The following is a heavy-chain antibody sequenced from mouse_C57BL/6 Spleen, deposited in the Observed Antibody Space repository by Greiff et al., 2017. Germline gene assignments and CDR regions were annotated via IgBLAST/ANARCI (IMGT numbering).Heavy chain of an antibody. CDR3: SNACCSVRYFDV. CDR1: GFNINDYY. J-gene: IGHJ1*03. Sequence: EVQLQQSGAELVKPGASVKLSCTASGFNINDYYMHWVKQTTEHGLEWIGTIDPEAGETEYNPKFQGKAILTADTSSNTAYLQLRSLTSEDTAVYYCSNACCSVRYFDVWGTGTTVTVSS. V-gene: IGHV14-1*01. CDR2: IDPEAGET.